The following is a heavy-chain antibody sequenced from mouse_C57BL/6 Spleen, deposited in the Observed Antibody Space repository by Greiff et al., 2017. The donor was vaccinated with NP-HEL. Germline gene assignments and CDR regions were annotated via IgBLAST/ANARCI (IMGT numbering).Heavy chain of an antibody. J-gene: IGHJ2*01. CDR2: INPNYGTT. CDR1: GYSFTDYN. CDR3: ARWQGVDYFDY. Sequence: QLQESGPELVKPGASVKISCKASGYSFTDYNMHWVKQRNGQSLEWIGVINPNYGTTSYNQKFKGKATLTVDQSSSTAYMQLISLTSEDSAVYYCARWQGVDYFDYWGQGTTLTVSS. V-gene: IGHV1-39*01. D-gene: IGHD1-1*01.